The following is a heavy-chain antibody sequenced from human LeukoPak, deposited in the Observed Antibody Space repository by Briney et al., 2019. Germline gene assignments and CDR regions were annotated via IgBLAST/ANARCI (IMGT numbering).Heavy chain of an antibody. V-gene: IGHV3-33*01. Sequence: GGSLRLSCAASGFTFSSYGMHWVRQAPGKGPEWVAVIWYDGSNKYYADSVKGRFTISRDNSKNTLYLQMNSLRAEDTAVYYCCTTVTTDAFDIWGQGTMVTVSS. D-gene: IGHD4-17*01. CDR2: IWYDGSNK. CDR3: CTTVTTDAFDI. CDR1: GFTFSSYG. J-gene: IGHJ3*02.